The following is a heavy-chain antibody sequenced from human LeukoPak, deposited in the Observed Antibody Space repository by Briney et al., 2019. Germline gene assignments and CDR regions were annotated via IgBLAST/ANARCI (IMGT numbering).Heavy chain of an antibody. V-gene: IGHV4-61*02. CDR1: GGSITSGNYY. D-gene: IGHD2/OR15-2a*01. CDR2: IFTRGST. CDR3: ARVISVVAGWFDP. J-gene: IGHJ5*02. Sequence: PSETLSLTCTVSGGSITSGNYYWSWIRQPAGKGLEWIGRIFTRGSTNYNPSLKSRVTISIDTSKNQFSLKLSSVTAADTAVYYCARVISVVAGWFDPWGQGTLVTVSS.